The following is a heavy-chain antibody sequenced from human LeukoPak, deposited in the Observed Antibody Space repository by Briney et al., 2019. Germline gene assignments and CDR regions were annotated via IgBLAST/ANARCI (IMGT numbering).Heavy chain of an antibody. Sequence: SETLSLTCTVSGGSISSNNWWSWARQPPGKGLEWIGEIFHSGSTNYNPSLKSRVTILVDKSKNQFSLKLNSVTAADTAVYYCARAEPRGSVWYPYWGQGTLVTVSS. D-gene: IGHD6-13*01. CDR3: ARAEPRGSVWYPY. V-gene: IGHV4-4*02. CDR1: GGSISSNNW. CDR2: IFHSGST. J-gene: IGHJ4*02.